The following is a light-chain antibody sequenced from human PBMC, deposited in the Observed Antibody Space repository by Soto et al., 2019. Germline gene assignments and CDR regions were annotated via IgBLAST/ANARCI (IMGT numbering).Light chain of an antibody. V-gene: IGKV3-15*01. J-gene: IGKJ1*01. CDR1: QSVSSSY. Sequence: EIVLTQSPGTLSLTPGERATLSCSASQSVSSSYLAWYQQKPGQAPSLLIYGASTRATGIPARFSGSGSGTEFTLTISSLQSEDFAVYYCQQYNNFPWTFGQGTKVDIK. CDR3: QQYNNFPWT. CDR2: GAS.